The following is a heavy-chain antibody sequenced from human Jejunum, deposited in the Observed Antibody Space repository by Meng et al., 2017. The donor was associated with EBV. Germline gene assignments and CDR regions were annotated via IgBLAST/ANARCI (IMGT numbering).Heavy chain of an antibody. CDR1: GYDFINSG. D-gene: IGHD5-24*01. CDR3: ARDRSNSDY. J-gene: IGHJ4*02. CDR2: ISVYRGNT. Sequence: QLQLVPSVAEVTNPVAEVKVSCKASGYDFINSGISWVRQAPVQWLEWMGWISVYRGNTNYAQRFQDRVTLTTNTSTSTVYMELRSLTSDDTAVYYCARDRSNSDYWGQGTLVTVSS. V-gene: IGHV1-18*01.